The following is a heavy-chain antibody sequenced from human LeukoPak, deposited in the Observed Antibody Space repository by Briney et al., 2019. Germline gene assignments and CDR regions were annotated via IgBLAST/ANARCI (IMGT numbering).Heavy chain of an antibody. CDR1: GGSISSYY. Sequence: PSETLSLTCTVSGGSISSYYWSWIRQPPGKGLEWIGYIYYSGSTNYNPSLKSRVTISVDTSKNQFSLKLSSVTAADTAVYYCARLPYGDYYYYGMDVWGQGTTVTVSS. CDR2: IYYSGST. J-gene: IGHJ6*02. CDR3: ARLPYGDYYYYGMDV. V-gene: IGHV4-59*08. D-gene: IGHD4-17*01.